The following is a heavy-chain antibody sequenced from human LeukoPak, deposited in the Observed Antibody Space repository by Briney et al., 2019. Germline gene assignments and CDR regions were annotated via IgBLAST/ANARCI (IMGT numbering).Heavy chain of an antibody. Sequence: GESLKISCKGSGYSFTSYWIGWVRQMPGKGLEWMGIIYPGDSDTRYSPSFQGQVTISADKSISTAYLQWSSLKASDTAMYYCARGGQLMPDYYDSSGYYSYFDYWGQGTLVTVSS. V-gene: IGHV5-51*03. CDR3: ARGGQLMPDYYDSSGYYSYFDY. CDR1: GYSFTSYW. J-gene: IGHJ4*02. CDR2: IYPGDSDT. D-gene: IGHD3-22*01.